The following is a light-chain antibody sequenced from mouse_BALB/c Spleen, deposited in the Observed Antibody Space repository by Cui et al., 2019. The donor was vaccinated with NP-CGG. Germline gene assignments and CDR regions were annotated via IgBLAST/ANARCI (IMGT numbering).Light chain of an antibody. CDR2: GTN. V-gene: IGLV1*01. CDR1: TGAVTTINY. J-gene: IGLJ1*01. CDR3: ALWYSNHWV. Sequence: QAVVTQASALTPSPGETVTLTCSSSTGAVTTINYANWVQEKPDHLFTGLIGGTNNRAPVVPARFSGSLIGDKAALTITGTQTEDEAMYFCALWYSNHWVFGGGTKLTVL.